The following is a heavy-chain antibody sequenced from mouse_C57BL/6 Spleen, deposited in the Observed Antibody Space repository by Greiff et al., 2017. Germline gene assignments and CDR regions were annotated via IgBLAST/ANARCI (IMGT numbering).Heavy chain of an antibody. J-gene: IGHJ3*01. CDR1: GYTFTSYW. D-gene: IGHD2-1*01. V-gene: IGHV1-55*01. Sequence: VQLQQPGAELVKPGASVKMSCKASGYTFTSYWITWVKQRPGQGLEWIGDIYPGSGSTNYNEKFKSKATLTVDTSSSTAYMQLSNLTSEDSAVYYCALYYGNYWRFAYWGQGTLVTVSA. CDR3: ALYYGNYWRFAY. CDR2: IYPGSGST.